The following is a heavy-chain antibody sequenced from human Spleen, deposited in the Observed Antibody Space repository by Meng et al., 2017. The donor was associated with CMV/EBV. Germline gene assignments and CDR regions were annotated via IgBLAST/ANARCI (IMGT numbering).Heavy chain of an antibody. CDR1: GGSVSSGTFY. J-gene: IGHJ5*02. CDR2: IYYRGNT. V-gene: IGHV4-61*01. D-gene: IGHD3-16*01. CDR3: ARDVWGVMAPDLGWFDP. Sequence: SETLSLTCTVSGGSVSSGTFYFSWIRQPPGKGLEFIGYIYYRGNTNYNPSLKSRVTISVDTSKNQFSLNLDSVTAADTAVYFCARDVWGVMAPDLGWFDPWGQGTLVTVSS.